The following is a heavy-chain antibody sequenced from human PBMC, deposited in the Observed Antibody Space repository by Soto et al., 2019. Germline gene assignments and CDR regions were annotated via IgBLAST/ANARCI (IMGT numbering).Heavy chain of an antibody. CDR3: ARQGWFGELVGWFDP. Sequence: SETLSLTCTVSGGSISSYYWSWIRQPAGKGLEWIGRIYTSGSTNYNPSLKSRVTMSVDTSKNQFSLKLGSVTAADTAVYYCARQGWFGELVGWFDPWGQGTLVTVSS. D-gene: IGHD3-10*01. CDR1: GGSISSYY. J-gene: IGHJ5*02. V-gene: IGHV4-4*07. CDR2: IYTSGST.